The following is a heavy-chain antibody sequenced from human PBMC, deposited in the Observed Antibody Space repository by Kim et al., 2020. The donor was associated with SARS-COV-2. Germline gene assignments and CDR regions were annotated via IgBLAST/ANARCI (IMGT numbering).Heavy chain of an antibody. Sequence: GGSLRLSCTASGFNFGDSFMNWFRQAPGKGLEWVGFIRSRSYGATTEYAASVKGRFAISRDDSKNIAYLQMNSLRAEDTAMYYCSRGGESWGQGTLVIVS. CDR2: IRSRSYGATT. V-gene: IGHV3-49*03. CDR1: GFNFGDSF. D-gene: IGHD3-10*01. CDR3: SRGGES. J-gene: IGHJ5*02.